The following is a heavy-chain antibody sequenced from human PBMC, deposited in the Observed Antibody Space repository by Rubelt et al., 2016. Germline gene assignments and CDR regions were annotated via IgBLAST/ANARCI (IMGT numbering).Heavy chain of an antibody. CDR1: GYTFTSYD. J-gene: IGHJ5*02. Sequence: QVQLVQSGAEVKKPGASVKVSCKASGYTFTSYDINWVRQATGQGLEWMGWMNPNSGNTGYAQKFQGSVTMTSNTSISTAYMELSSLRSEDTAVYYCARMVNDFWSGYHNWFDPWGQGTLVTVSS. V-gene: IGHV1-8*01. CDR3: ARMVNDFWSGYHNWFDP. D-gene: IGHD3-3*01. CDR2: MNPNSGNT.